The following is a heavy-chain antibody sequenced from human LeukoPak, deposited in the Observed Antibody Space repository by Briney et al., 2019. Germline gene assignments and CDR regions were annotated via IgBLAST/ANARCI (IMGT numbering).Heavy chain of an antibody. CDR3: ARSNIPYN. J-gene: IGHJ4*02. Sequence: GRSLRLSCEASGFTFSSFAMHWVRQAPGNGLEWVAIISDDGGLIFYADSVKGRFTISRDNSKNTLYVLMNSLRAEDTAADYCARSNIPYNWGQGTLVTVSS. V-gene: IGHV3-30-3*01. CDR2: ISDDGGLI. CDR1: GFTFSSFA. D-gene: IGHD2-8*01.